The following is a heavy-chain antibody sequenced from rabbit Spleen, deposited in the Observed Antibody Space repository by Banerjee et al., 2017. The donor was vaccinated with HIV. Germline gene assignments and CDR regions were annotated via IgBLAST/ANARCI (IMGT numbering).Heavy chain of an antibody. CDR2: IYTGSSGST. D-gene: IGHD8-1*01. V-gene: IGHV1S40*01. CDR1: GFSFSNSYY. CDR3: ARDTGSSFSSYGMDL. J-gene: IGHJ6*01. Sequence: QSLEESGGDLVKPGGTLTLTCTASGFSFSNSYYMCWVRQAPGKGLEWIACIYTGSSGSTYYASWAKGRFTISKTSSTTVTLQMTSLTAADTATYFCARDTGSSFSSYGMDLWGPGTLVTVS.